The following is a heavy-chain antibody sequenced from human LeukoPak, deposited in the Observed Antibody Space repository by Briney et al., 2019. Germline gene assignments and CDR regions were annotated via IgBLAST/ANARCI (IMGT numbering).Heavy chain of an antibody. CDR2: IYTGGST. V-gene: IGHV3-66*02. D-gene: IGHD6-13*01. Sequence: GGSLRLSCAASGFTVDSTYMRWVRQAPGKGLEWVSLIYTGGSTYYEDSVRGRFTISRDNSKNTLYLQMNSLRPEDTAVYYCARGFGKAAANVFGGYTMDVWGQGTTVTVSS. CDR3: ARGFGKAAANVFGGYTMDV. J-gene: IGHJ6*02. CDR1: GFTVDSTY.